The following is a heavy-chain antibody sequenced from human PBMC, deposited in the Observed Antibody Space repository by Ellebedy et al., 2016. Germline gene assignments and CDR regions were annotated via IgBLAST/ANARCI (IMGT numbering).Heavy chain of an antibody. V-gene: IGHV3-7*01. CDR1: GFTFSSYW. J-gene: IGHJ6*02. Sequence: GGSLRLXXAASGFTFSSYWMSWVRQAPGKGLEYVANIKQDGSEKYYVDSVKGRFTISRDNAKNSLYLQMNSLRAEDTAVYYCARDRRIVGATTSSYYYYGMDVWGQGTTVTVSS. CDR2: IKQDGSEK. CDR3: ARDRRIVGATTSSYYYYGMDV. D-gene: IGHD1-26*01.